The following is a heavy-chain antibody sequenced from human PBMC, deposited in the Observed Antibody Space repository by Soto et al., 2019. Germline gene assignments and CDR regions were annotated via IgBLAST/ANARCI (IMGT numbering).Heavy chain of an antibody. V-gene: IGHV1-46*01. Sequence: ASVKVSCKASGYTFTSYYMHWVRQAPGQGLEWMGIINPSGGSTSYAQKFQGRVTMTRDTSTSTVYMELSSLRSEDTAVYYCARFPHYDILIYYYYGMDVWGQGTTVTVSS. CDR1: GYTFTSYY. D-gene: IGHD3-9*01. J-gene: IGHJ6*02. CDR3: ARFPHYDILIYYYYGMDV. CDR2: INPSGGST.